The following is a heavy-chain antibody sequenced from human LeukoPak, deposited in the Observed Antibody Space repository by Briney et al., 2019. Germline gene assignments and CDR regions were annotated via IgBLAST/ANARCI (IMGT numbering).Heavy chain of an antibody. CDR3: VKDRGDYGGDPGYFDY. V-gene: IGHV4-31*03. Sequence: SETLSLTCTVSGVSISSGNYYWTWIRQHPGKGLEWIGCLHPTGSTHYNPSLKGRLSIPVGTSKNQFSLRLNSVTAADTAVYYCVKDRGDYGGDPGYFDYWGQGTHVTVSS. CDR1: GVSISSGNYY. D-gene: IGHD4-17*01. J-gene: IGHJ4*02. CDR2: LHPTGST.